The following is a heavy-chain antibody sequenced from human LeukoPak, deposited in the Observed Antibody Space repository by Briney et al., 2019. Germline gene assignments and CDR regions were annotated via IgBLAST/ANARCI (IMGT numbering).Heavy chain of an antibody. D-gene: IGHD3-10*01. J-gene: IGHJ6*03. CDR3: AREGYYYGSGSMSYMDV. Sequence: KASETLSLTCTVSGGSISSSSYYWGWIRQPPGKGLEWIGSIYYSGSTYYNPSLKSRVTISVDTSKNQFSLKLSSVTAADTAVYYCAREGYYYGSGSMSYMDVWGKGTTVTISS. V-gene: IGHV4-39*02. CDR2: IYYSGST. CDR1: GGSISSSSYY.